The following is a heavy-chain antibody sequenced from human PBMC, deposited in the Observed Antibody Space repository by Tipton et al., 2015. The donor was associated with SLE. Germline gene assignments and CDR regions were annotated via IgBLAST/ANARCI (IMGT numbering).Heavy chain of an antibody. J-gene: IGHJ3*02. CDR3: ARHRHLTLDAFDI. V-gene: IGHV4-61*09. Sequence: TLSLTCPVSGGSIRSGSYFWSWIRQPAGKGLEWIGHIYTSGTTNYNPSLKSRVTISVDMSKNQFSLRLSSLTAADTAIYYCARHRHLTLDAFDIWGQGTMVTVSA. CDR2: IYTSGTT. CDR1: GGSIRSGSYF.